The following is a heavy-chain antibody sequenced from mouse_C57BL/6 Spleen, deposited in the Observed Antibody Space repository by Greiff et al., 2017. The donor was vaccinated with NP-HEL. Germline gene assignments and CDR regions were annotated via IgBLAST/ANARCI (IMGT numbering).Heavy chain of an antibody. D-gene: IGHD1-1*02. Sequence: QVQLQQSGPELVKPGASVKISCKASGYSFTSYYIHWVKQRPGQGLEWIGWIYPGSGNTKYNEKFKGKATLTADTSSSTAYMQLSSLTSEDSAVYYCARLVQPHYCDYWGQGTTLTVSS. CDR3: ARLVQPHYCDY. V-gene: IGHV1-66*01. CDR1: GYSFTSYY. J-gene: IGHJ2*01. CDR2: IYPGSGNT.